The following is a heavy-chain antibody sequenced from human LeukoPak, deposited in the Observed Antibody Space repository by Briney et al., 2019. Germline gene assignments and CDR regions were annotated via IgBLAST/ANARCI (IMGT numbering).Heavy chain of an antibody. V-gene: IGHV1-18*01. CDR3: ARVVRRDSFDYDYYYAMDV. CDR2: ISDYNGNT. J-gene: IGHJ6*02. CDR1: GFTFTRYS. Sequence: ASVKVSCKASGFTFTRYSITWVRQAPGKGHEWMGCISDYNGNTNYAQKYQGRVTMTTDTSTRTAYMELRSLRSDDTAVYYCARVVRRDSFDYDYYYAMDVWGQGTTVTVSS. D-gene: IGHD2-8*01.